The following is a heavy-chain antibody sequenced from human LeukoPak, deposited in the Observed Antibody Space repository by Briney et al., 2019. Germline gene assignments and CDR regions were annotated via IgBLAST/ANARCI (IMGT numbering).Heavy chain of an antibody. J-gene: IGHJ4*02. CDR2: IYYSGST. Sequence: SETLSLTCTVSGGSISSYYWSWIRQPPGKGLEWIGYIYYSGSTNYNPSLKSRVTISVDTSKNQFSLKLSSVTAADTAVYYCARDGGVGATRFDYWGQGTLVTVSS. V-gene: IGHV4-59*01. CDR3: ARDGGVGATRFDY. CDR1: GGSISSYY. D-gene: IGHD1-26*01.